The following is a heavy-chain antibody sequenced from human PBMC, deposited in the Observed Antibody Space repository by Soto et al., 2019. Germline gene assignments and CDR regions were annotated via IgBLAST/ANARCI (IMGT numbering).Heavy chain of an antibody. V-gene: IGHV1-3*05. Sequence: QVQLVQSGAEEKKPGASVKVSCKTSGYTFTSYAMHWVRQAPGQRLEWMGWINAGNGNTKYSQKFQGRVTITRDTSASTAYMELSSLRSEDTAVYYCARDLGYALPDYWGQGTLVTVSS. J-gene: IGHJ4*02. D-gene: IGHD2-15*01. CDR3: ARDLGYALPDY. CDR1: GYTFTSYA. CDR2: INAGNGNT.